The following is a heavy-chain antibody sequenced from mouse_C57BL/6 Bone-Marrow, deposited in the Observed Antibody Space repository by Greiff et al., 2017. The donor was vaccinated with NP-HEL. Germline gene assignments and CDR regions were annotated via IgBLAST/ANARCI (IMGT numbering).Heavy chain of an antibody. Sequence: DVQLVESGGDLVKPGGSLKLSCAASGFTFSSYGMSWVRQTPDKRLEWVATISSGGSYTYYPDSVKGRFTISRDNAKNTLYLQMSSLKSEDTAMYYCARHDGYYFYYFDYWGQGTTLTVSS. J-gene: IGHJ2*01. CDR2: ISSGGSYT. D-gene: IGHD2-3*01. V-gene: IGHV5-6*01. CDR3: ARHDGYYFYYFDY. CDR1: GFTFSSYG.